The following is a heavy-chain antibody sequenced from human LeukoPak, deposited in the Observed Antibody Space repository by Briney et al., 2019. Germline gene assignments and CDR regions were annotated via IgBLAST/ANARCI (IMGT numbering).Heavy chain of an antibody. CDR2: IIPIFGTA. V-gene: IGHV1-69*13. CDR3: ARVYSSGWYDGTFAFDP. J-gene: IGHJ5*02. Sequence: SVKVSCKASGGTFSSYAISWVRQAPGQGLEWMGGIIPIFGTANYAQKFQGRVTITADESTSTAYMELSSLRSEDTAVYYCARVYSSGWYDGTFAFDPWGQGTLVTVSS. CDR1: GGTFSSYA. D-gene: IGHD6-19*01.